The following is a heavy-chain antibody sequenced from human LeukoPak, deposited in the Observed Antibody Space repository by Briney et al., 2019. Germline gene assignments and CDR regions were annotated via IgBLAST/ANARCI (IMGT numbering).Heavy chain of an antibody. V-gene: IGHV3-30*04. D-gene: IGHD2-15*01. J-gene: IGHJ3*02. Sequence: TGRSLRLSCAASGFTFSSYAMHWVRQAPGKGLEWVAVISYDGSNKYYADSVKGRFTISRDNSKNTLYLQMNSLRAEDMAVYYCAREYCSGGSCYGAFDIWGQGTMVTVSS. CDR1: GFTFSSYA. CDR3: AREYCSGGSCYGAFDI. CDR2: ISYDGSNK.